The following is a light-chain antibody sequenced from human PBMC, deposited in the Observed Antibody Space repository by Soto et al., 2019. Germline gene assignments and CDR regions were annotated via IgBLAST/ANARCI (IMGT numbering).Light chain of an antibody. Sequence: QPVLTQSPSASASLGASVKLTCTLSSGHSNYAIAWHQQQPEKGPRYLMKLNSDGSHSKGDGIPDRFSGSSSGAERYLTISSLQSEDEADYYCQTWGTAIALFGGGTQLTVL. CDR3: QTWGTAIAL. J-gene: IGLJ2*01. CDR1: SGHSNYA. V-gene: IGLV4-69*01. CDR2: LNSDGSH.